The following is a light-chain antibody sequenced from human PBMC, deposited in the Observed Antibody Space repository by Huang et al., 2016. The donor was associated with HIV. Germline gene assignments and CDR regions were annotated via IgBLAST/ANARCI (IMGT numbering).Light chain of an antibody. CDR3: QNYNSAPSWT. CDR1: RGIANY. CDR2: AAS. V-gene: IGKV1-27*01. Sequence: DIQMTQSPSSLSASLGDRVTISGRASRGIANYLAWYQQKPGKGPKLLLYAASTLQTGVPSRLSGSGSGTHFTLTIRNLQPEDVATYYCQNYNSAPSWTFGQGTKVEIK. J-gene: IGKJ1*01.